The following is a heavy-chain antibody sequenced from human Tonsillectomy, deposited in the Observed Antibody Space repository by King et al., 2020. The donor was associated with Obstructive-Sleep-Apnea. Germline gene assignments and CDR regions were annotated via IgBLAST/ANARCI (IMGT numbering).Heavy chain of an antibody. Sequence: VQLVESGGGLVKPGGSLRLSCAASGFTFSSNSMNWVRQAPGKGLEWVSSISSSSSYIYYADSVKGRFTISRDNAKNSLYLQMNSLRAEDTAVYFCAREVAYYEFDYWGQGPLVTVSS. CDR1: GFTFSSNS. CDR3: AREVAYYEFDY. D-gene: IGHD1-26*01. CDR2: ISSSSSYI. V-gene: IGHV3-21*01. J-gene: IGHJ4*02.